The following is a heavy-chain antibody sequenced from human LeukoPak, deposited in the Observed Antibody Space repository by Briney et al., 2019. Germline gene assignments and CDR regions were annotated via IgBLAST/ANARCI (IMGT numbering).Heavy chain of an antibody. Sequence: SQTLSLTCALSGDSVSSSSSAWGWTRQSPSRGREWLGRTYYRSKWIIDYAVSVESRITIKPDTSKNQCSLQLNSVTPEDTAVYFCARNLHPSFDYSGQGTLVTVSS. CDR3: ARNLHPSFDY. CDR1: GDSVSSSSSA. J-gene: IGHJ4*02. CDR2: TYYRSKWII. V-gene: IGHV6-1*01.